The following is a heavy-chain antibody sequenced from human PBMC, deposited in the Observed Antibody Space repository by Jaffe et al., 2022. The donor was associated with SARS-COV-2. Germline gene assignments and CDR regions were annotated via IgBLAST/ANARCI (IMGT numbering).Heavy chain of an antibody. CDR2: IYHTGTT. CDR3: ARDLGSGSYYAY. Sequence: QVQLQESGPGLVKPSETLSLTCTVSGFSISSGYYWGWIRQPPGKGLEWIGSIYHTGTTYYNPSLKSRVTISVDTSKNQFSLNLSSVTAADTAVFYCARDLGSGSYYAYWGQGTLVTVSS. CDR1: GFSISSGYY. J-gene: IGHJ4*02. D-gene: IGHD1-26*01. V-gene: IGHV4-38-2*02.